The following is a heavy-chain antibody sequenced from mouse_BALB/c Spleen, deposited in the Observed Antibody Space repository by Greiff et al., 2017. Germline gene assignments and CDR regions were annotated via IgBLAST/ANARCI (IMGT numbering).Heavy chain of an antibody. CDR1: GYTFTSYW. V-gene: IGHV1-69*02. D-gene: IGHD3-2*01. Sequence: QVQLQQPGAELVKPGASVNLSCKASGYTFTSYWMYWVNQRPGQGLEWIGGIDPSDSYTNYNQKFKGKATLTVDKSSSTAYMQLSRLTSEDSAVYYCARWKTARATGYFDYWGQGTTLTVSS. J-gene: IGHJ2*01. CDR3: ARWKTARATGYFDY. CDR2: IDPSDSYT.